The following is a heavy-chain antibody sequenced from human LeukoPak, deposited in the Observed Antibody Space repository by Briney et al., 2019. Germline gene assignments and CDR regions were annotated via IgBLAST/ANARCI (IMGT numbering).Heavy chain of an antibody. CDR2: IYYSGST. V-gene: IGHV4-31*03. D-gene: IGHD6-13*01. CDR1: GGSISSGGHY. J-gene: IGHJ4*02. CDR3: AVGYSSSWYGY. Sequence: SQTLSLTCTVSGGSISSGGHYWSWIRQHPGKGLEWIGYIYYSGSTYYNPSLKSRVTISVDTSKNQFSVKLSSVTAADTAVYYCAVGYSSSWYGYWGQGTLVTVSS.